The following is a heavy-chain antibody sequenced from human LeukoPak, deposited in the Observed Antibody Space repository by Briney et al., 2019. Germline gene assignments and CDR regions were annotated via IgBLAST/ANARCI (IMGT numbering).Heavy chain of an antibody. CDR1: GFTFSSFG. V-gene: IGHV3-30*02. J-gene: IGHJ6*02. CDR2: TRYGGTNE. CDR3: ARDQHYDVLTAFGLDV. D-gene: IGHD3-9*01. Sequence: GGSLRLSCAASGFTFSSFGMHWVRQAPGKGLEWVAFTRYGGTNEYYADSVKGRFTISRDNSKNTLSLLMNGLRVEDTAVYYCARDQHYDVLTAFGLDVWGQGTTVTVSS.